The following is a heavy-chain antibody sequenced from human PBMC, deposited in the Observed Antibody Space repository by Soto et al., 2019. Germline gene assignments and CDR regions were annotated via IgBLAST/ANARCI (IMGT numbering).Heavy chain of an antibody. V-gene: IGHV1-69*06. CDR3: ARSALPAAINNWFDP. Sequence: GXSVKVSCKASGGTFSTYAINWVRQAPGQGLEWMGGIIPIFGRTTYAQKFQGRVTITADNPTTTAYMELNRLRSEDTAVFYCARSALPAAINNWFDPWGQGTLVTVSS. CDR2: IIPIFGRT. CDR1: GGTFSTYA. D-gene: IGHD2-2*01. J-gene: IGHJ5*02.